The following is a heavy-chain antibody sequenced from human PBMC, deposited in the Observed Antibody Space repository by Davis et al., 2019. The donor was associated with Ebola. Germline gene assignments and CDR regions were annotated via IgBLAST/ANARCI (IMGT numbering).Heavy chain of an antibody. CDR2: IDYSGST. V-gene: IGHV4-59*01. CDR1: GGSISRYF. CDR3: ARASYYGGISGYSFDY. D-gene: IGHD4-23*01. J-gene: IGHJ4*02. Sequence: SETLSLTCSVSGGSISRYFWSWIRQPPGKGLEWIGCIDYSGSTNYSPSLRGRVTMSVDTSKNQFSLKLTTVTAADTAIYYCARASYYGGISGYSFDYWGQGTLVNVSS.